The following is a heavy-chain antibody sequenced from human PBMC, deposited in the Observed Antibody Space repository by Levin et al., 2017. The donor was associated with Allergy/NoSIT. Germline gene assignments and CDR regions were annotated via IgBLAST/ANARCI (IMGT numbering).Heavy chain of an antibody. Sequence: PSETLSLTCTVSGGSIISSTYYWGWIRQPPGKGLEWIGSIYYSGSTYYNPSLKSRVTISVDTSKNQFSQFSLKLSSGTAADTAVYYCARNQIGLAVAGSNWFDPWGQGTLVTVSS. CDR2: IYYSGST. CDR3: ARNQIGLAVAGSNWFDP. CDR1: GGSIISSTYY. D-gene: IGHD6-19*01. V-gene: IGHV4-39*01. J-gene: IGHJ5*02.